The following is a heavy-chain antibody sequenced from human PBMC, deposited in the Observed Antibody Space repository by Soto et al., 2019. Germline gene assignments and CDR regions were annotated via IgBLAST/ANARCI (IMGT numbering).Heavy chain of an antibody. V-gene: IGHV3-30*03. CDR1: GFTFSSYG. CDR3: MTGSGWYFDY. CDR2: ISYDGSNK. Sequence: VQLVESGGGVVQPGRSLRLSCAASGFTFSSYGMHWVRQAPGKGLEWVAVISYDGSNKYYADSVKGRFTISRDNSKNTLYLQMNSLRAEDTAVYYCMTGSGWYFDYWGQGTLVTVSS. D-gene: IGHD6-19*01. J-gene: IGHJ4*02.